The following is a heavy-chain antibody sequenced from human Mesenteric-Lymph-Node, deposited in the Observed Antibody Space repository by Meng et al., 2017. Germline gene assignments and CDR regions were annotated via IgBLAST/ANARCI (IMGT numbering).Heavy chain of an antibody. J-gene: IGHJ4*02. CDR3: ARDLNWQTY. V-gene: IGHV3-48*03. CDR1: GLTFSDYE. Sequence: GESLKISCAASGLTFSDYEMNWVRQAPGKGLEWLSYISTSGSTMYYADSVKGRFTISRDNAKNSLYLQMNSLRAEDTAVYYCARDLNWQTYWGRGTLVTVSS. CDR2: ISTSGSTM. D-gene: IGHD1-20*01.